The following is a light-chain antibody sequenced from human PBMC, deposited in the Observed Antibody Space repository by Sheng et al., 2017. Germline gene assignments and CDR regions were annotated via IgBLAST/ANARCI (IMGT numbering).Light chain of an antibody. Sequence: DIQMTQSPSSLSASVGDRVTITCQASQDISNYLNWYQQKPGKAPNLLIYQASNLESGVPSRFSGSGSGTEFTLTISSLQPDDFGTYYCQQYISYPLTFGPGTKVDIK. CDR2: QAS. V-gene: IGKV1-5*03. CDR1: QDISNY. CDR3: QQYISYPLT. J-gene: IGKJ3*01.